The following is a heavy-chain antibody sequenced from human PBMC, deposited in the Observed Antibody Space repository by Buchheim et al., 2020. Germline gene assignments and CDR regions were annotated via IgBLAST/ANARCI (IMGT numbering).Heavy chain of an antibody. D-gene: IGHD6-19*01. V-gene: IGHV1-46*01. CDR2: INPSGGST. CDR3: ARMSSGPLYYYYGMDV. Sequence: QVQLVQSGAEVKKPGASVKVSCKASGYTFTSYYMHWVRQAPGQGLEWMGVINPSGGSTSYAQKFQGRVTMTRDTSTSTVYMELSSLRSEDTAVYYCARMSSGPLYYYYGMDVWGQGTT. CDR1: GYTFTSYY. J-gene: IGHJ6*02.